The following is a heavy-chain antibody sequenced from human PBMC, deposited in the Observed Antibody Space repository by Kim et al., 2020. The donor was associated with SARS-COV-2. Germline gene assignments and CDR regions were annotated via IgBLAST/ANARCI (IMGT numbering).Heavy chain of an antibody. J-gene: IGHJ5*02. CDR2: IYWDDDK. V-gene: IGHV2-5*02. CDR1: GVSLSTSGVG. CDR3: AHRVPRGWYGDWFDP. D-gene: IGHD6-19*01. Sequence: SGPTLVKPTQTLTLTCTFSGVSLSTSGVGVGWIRQPPGKALEWLALIYWDDDKRYSPSLKSRLTITKDTSKNQVVLTMTNMDPVDTATYYCAHRVPRGWYGDWFDPWGQGTLVTVSS.